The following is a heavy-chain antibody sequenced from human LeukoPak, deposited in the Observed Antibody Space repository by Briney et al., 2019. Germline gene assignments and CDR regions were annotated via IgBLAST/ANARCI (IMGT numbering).Heavy chain of an antibody. CDR3: ARRSDLYDSSGYYSTNWFDP. Sequence: SETLSLTCTVSGGSVSSGPYYWTWIRQPPGKGLEWIGYIYYSGNTNYNPSLESRVTISIDTSNNQFSLKLSSVTAADTAVYYCARRSDLYDSSGYYSTNWFDPWGQGTLVTVSS. CDR1: GGSVSSGPYY. J-gene: IGHJ5*02. D-gene: IGHD3-22*01. CDR2: IYYSGNT. V-gene: IGHV4-61*01.